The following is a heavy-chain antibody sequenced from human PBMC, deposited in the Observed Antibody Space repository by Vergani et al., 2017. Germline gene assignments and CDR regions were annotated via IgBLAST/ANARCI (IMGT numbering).Heavy chain of an antibody. D-gene: IGHD6-19*01. CDR3: ARDDSSGIYGMDV. V-gene: IGHV4-59*10. J-gene: IGHJ6*02. CDR2: IYTSGST. Sequence: QVQLQQWGAGLLKPSETLSLTCAVYGGSFSGYYWSWIRQPPGKGLEWIGRIYTSGSTNYNPSLKSRVTMSVDTSKNQFSLKLSSVTAADTAVYYCARDDSSGIYGMDVWGQGTTVTVSS. CDR1: GGSFSGYY.